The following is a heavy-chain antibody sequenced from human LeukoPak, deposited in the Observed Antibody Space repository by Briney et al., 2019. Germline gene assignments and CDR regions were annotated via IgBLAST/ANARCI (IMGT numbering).Heavy chain of an antibody. CDR3: ARVRSGWYYKLDY. J-gene: IGHJ4*02. CDR1: GFTFSSYG. D-gene: IGHD6-19*01. Sequence: GGSLRLSCAASGFTFSSYGMHWVRQAPGKGLEWVAVIWYDGSNKYYADSVKGRFTISRDNSKNTLYLQMNSPRAEDTAVYYCARVRSGWYYKLDYWGQGTLVTVSS. V-gene: IGHV3-33*01. CDR2: IWYDGSNK.